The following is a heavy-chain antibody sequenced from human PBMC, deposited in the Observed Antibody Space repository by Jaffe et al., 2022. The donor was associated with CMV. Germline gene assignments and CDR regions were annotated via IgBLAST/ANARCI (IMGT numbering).Heavy chain of an antibody. CDR2: IYTSGST. Sequence: QVQLQESGPGLVKPSETLSLTCTVSGGSISSYYWSWIRQPAGKGLEWIGRIYTSGSTNYNPSLKSRVTMSVDTSKNQFSLKLSSVTAADTAVYYCAREHAPERGVYDAFDIWGQGTMVTVSS. CDR1: GGSISSYY. J-gene: IGHJ3*02. D-gene: IGHD3-10*01. V-gene: IGHV4-4*07. CDR3: AREHAPERGVYDAFDI.